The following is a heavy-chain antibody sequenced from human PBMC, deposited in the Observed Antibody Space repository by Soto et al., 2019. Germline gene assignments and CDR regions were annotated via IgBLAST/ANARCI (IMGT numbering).Heavy chain of an antibody. V-gene: IGHV4-34*01. J-gene: IGHJ4*02. CDR3: AKNFDY. CDR1: GASLSDSY. Sequence: QVQLQQWGARLLKPSETLSLTCVVYGASLSDSYWSWIRQPPGKGLEWIGDINHSGNANYSPSLTGRATVSVDTSKNHFSLNLSSVTAADTPVYYCAKNFDYWGQGTLVTVSS. CDR2: INHSGNA.